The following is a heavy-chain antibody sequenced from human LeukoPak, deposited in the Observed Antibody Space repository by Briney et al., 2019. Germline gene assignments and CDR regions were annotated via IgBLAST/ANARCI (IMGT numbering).Heavy chain of an antibody. D-gene: IGHD2-15*01. J-gene: IGHJ4*02. Sequence: PGGSLRLSCAASGLTVSSYSINWVRQAPGKGLEWVSYISSSSSTIYYADFVKGRFTISRDNAKNSLYLQMNSLRDEDTAVYYCVRARASGRSGFDYWGQGTLVTVSS. CDR2: ISSSSSTI. V-gene: IGHV3-48*02. CDR1: GLTVSSYS. CDR3: VRARASGRSGFDY.